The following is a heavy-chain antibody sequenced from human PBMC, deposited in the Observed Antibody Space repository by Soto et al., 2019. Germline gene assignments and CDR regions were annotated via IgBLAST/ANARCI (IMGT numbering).Heavy chain of an antibody. D-gene: IGHD3-3*01. CDR3: ANPDFWSGYWDYYYYMDV. CDR2: ISGSGGST. J-gene: IGHJ6*03. V-gene: IGHV3-23*01. Sequence: GGSLRLSCAASGFTFSSYAMSWVRQAPGKGLEWVSAISGSGGSTYYADSVKGRFTISRDNSKNTLYLQMNSLRAEDTAVYYCANPDFWSGYWDYYYYMDVWGKGTTVTVSS. CDR1: GFTFSSYA.